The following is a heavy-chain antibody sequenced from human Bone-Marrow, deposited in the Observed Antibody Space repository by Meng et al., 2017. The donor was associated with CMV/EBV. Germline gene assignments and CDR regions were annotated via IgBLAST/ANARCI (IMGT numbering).Heavy chain of an antibody. CDR1: GFTFSSYW. D-gene: IGHD2-2*01. CDR3: ARNSRADCSSTSCPSTLINYYYYYGMDV. J-gene: IGHJ6*02. V-gene: IGHV3-30*03. Sequence: GGSLRLSCAASGFTFSSYWMSWVRQAPGKGLEWVAVISYDGSNKYYADSVKGRFTISRDNSKNTLYLQMNSLRAEDTAVYYCARNSRADCSSTSCPSTLINYYYYYGMDVWGQGTTVTVSS. CDR2: ISYDGSNK.